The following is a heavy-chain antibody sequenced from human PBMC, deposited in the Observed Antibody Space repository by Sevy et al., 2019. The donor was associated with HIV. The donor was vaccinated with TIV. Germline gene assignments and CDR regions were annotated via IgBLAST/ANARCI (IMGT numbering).Heavy chain of an antibody. J-gene: IGHJ5*02. CDR1: GGSISSYY. Sequence: SETLSLTCTVSGGSISSYYWSWIRQPPGKGLEWIWYIYYSGSTNYNPSLKSRVTISVDTSKNQFSLKLSSVTAADTAVYYCARVPPKGLNRFWFDPWGQGTLVTVSS. V-gene: IGHV4-59*01. CDR3: ARVPPKGLNRFWFDP. CDR2: IYYSGST.